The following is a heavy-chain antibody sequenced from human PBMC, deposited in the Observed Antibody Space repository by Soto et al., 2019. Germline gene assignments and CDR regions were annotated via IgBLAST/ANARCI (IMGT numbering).Heavy chain of an antibody. V-gene: IGHV3-74*01. CDR1: GFSFSNYW. J-gene: IGHJ5*02. CDR3: TRELRWLQISSWFDP. CDR2: INSDGSTT. D-gene: IGHD5-12*01. Sequence: EVRLVESGGGLVQPGGSLRVSCAASGFSFSNYWMHWVRRAPGKGLVWVSCINSDGSTTSYADSVKGRFTISRDNAKNTLYLQMNSLTAEDTAVYYCTRELRWLQISSWFDPWGQGTLVTVSS.